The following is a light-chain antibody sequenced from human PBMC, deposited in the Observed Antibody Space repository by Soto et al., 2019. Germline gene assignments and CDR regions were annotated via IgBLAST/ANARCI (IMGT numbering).Light chain of an antibody. CDR2: EVN. CDR3: NSYAGYINFGYV. J-gene: IGLJ1*01. Sequence: QSVLTQPPSASGSPGQSVSISCTGTSSNVGAYKYVSWYQQHPGQAPRLIIYEVNKRPSGVPDRFSGSKSGNTASLTVSGLQAEDEADYYCNSYAGYINFGYVFGTGTKLTVL. CDR1: SSNVGAYKY. V-gene: IGLV2-8*01.